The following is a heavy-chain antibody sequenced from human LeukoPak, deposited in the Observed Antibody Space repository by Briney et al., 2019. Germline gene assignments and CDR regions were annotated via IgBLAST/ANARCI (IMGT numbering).Heavy chain of an antibody. D-gene: IGHD5-12*01. J-gene: IGHJ4*02. CDR3: AKDLWYSGYVVYFDY. CDR1: GFTFSSYA. CDR2: ISGSGGST. V-gene: IGHV3-23*01. Sequence: GGSLRLSCAASGFTFSSYAMSWVRQAPGKGLEWVSAISGSGGSTYYADSVKGRFTISRDNSKNTLYLQMNSLRAEYTAVYYCAKDLWYSGYVVYFDYWGQGTLVTVSS.